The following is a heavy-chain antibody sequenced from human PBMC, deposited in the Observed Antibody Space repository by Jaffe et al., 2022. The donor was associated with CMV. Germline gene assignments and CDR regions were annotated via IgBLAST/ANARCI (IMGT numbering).Heavy chain of an antibody. CDR3: ARGPCGSSSWCYWFDP. CDR1: GGSISSYY. CDR2: IYYSGST. V-gene: IGHV4-59*01. D-gene: IGHD6-13*01. J-gene: IGHJ5*02. Sequence: QVQLQESGPGLVKPSETLSLTCTVSGGSISSYYWSWIRQPPGKGLEWIGYIYYSGSTNYNPSLKSRVTISVDTSKNQFSLKLSSVTAADTAVYYCARGPCGSSSWCYWFDPWGQGTLVTVSS.